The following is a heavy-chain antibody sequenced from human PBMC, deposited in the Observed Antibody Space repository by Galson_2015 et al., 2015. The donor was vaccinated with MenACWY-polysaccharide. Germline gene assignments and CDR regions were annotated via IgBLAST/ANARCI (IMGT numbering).Heavy chain of an antibody. J-gene: IGHJ3*01. CDR2: IKQSGSEK. CDR1: GFTFSSYW. D-gene: IGHD3-3*01. CDR3: ARARSWSGYFAFDF. Sequence: SLRLSCAASGFTFSSYWMHWVRQAPGKGLEWVATIKQSGSEKYYVDSVEGRFTVSRDNAKNSLYLQMNSLRAEDTAVYYCARARSWSGYFAFDFWGQGTMVTVSS. V-gene: IGHV3-7*01.